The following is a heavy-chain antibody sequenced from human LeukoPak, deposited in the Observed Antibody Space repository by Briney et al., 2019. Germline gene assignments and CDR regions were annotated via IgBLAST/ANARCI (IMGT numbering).Heavy chain of an antibody. Sequence: SETLSLTCTVSGGSVSSGSYYWSWIRQPPGKGLEWIGYIYYSGTTNYNPSLQSRVTISVDTSKNQFSLKLSSVTAADTAVYYCARDEGYCSGGSCCRAEFFQHWGQGTLVTVSS. CDR2: IYYSGTT. J-gene: IGHJ1*01. D-gene: IGHD2-15*01. CDR3: ARDEGYCSGGSCCRAEFFQH. CDR1: GGSVSSGSYY. V-gene: IGHV4-61*01.